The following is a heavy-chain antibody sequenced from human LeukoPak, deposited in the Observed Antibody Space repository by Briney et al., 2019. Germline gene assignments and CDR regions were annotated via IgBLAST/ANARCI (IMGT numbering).Heavy chain of an antibody. D-gene: IGHD6-13*01. CDR1: GYSISSGYY. Sequence: SETLPLTCTVSGYSISSGYYWGWIRQPPGKGLEWIGRIYHSGSTYYTPSLKSRVTISVDTSKNQFSLKLSSVTAADTAVYYCARDSVAAAAGPGLDWGQGTLVTVSS. V-gene: IGHV4-38-2*02. J-gene: IGHJ4*02. CDR3: ARDSVAAAAGPGLD. CDR2: IYHSGST.